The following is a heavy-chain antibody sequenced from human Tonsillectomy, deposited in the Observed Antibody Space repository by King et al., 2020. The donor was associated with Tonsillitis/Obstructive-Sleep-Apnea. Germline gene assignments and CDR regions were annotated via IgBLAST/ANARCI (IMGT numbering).Heavy chain of an antibody. CDR3: AHAHEENFFDP. Sequence: FTLKESGPTLVKPTQTLTLTCTFSDFSLSTSGVGVGWIRQSPGKALEWLALIYWDDDKYYSPSLKSRLTITKDTSKNQAVLTMTNMDTVDTATYYYAHAHEENFFDPWGQGTLVTVSS. V-gene: IGHV2-5*02. CDR2: IYWDDDK. CDR1: DFSLSTSGVG. J-gene: IGHJ5*02.